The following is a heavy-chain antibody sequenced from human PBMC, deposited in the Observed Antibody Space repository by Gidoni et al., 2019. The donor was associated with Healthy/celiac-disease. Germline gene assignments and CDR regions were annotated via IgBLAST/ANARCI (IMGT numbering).Heavy chain of an antibody. V-gene: IGHV1-46*01. CDR3: ARDLYSSVDHYYYYYGMDV. Sequence: QVQLVQSGAEVKKPGASVNVSCKASGYTFTSYYMHWVRQAPGQGLEWMGIINPSGGSTSYAQKFQGRVTMTRDTSTSTVYMELSSLRSEDTAVYYCARDLYSSVDHYYYYYGMDVWGQGTTVTVSS. CDR1: GYTFTSYY. J-gene: IGHJ6*02. D-gene: IGHD6-25*01. CDR2: INPSGGST.